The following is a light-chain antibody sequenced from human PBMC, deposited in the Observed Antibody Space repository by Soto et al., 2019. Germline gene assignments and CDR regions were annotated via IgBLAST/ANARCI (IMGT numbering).Light chain of an antibody. V-gene: IGKV3-11*01. CDR3: QQRSNWPLT. Sequence: VMTQSPDTLSVSPGERATLSCRASETVRSNLAWYQQKPGQAPRLLIYAASTRATGIPARFIGNGSGTDFTLTISSLEPEDFAVYYCQQRSNWPLTFGGGTKVDIK. CDR2: AAS. J-gene: IGKJ4*01. CDR1: ETVRSN.